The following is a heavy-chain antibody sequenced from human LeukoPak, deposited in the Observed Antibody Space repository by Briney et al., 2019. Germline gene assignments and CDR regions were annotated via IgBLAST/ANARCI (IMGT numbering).Heavy chain of an antibody. CDR2: IYYSGST. CDR3: ARGIPGIAAAGTPFPFDY. CDR1: GGSISSYY. D-gene: IGHD6-13*01. J-gene: IGHJ4*02. V-gene: IGHV4-59*01. Sequence: SETLSLTCTVSGGSISSYYWSWIRQPPGKGLEWIGYIYYSGSTNYNPSLKSRVTISVDTSKNQFSLKLSSVTAADTAVYYCARGIPGIAAAGTPFPFDYWGQGTLVTVSS.